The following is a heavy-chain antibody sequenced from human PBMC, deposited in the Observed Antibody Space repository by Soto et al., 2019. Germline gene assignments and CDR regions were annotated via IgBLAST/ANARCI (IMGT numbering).Heavy chain of an antibody. CDR3: ARGLTIFGVSNWFDP. CDR2: IIPIFGTA. J-gene: IGHJ5*02. V-gene: IGHV1-69*13. Sequence: ASVKVSCKASGGTFSSYAISWVRQAPGQGLEWMGGIIPIFGTANYAQKFQGRVTITADESTSTAYMELSSLRSEDTAVYYCARGLTIFGVSNWFDPWGQGTLVTVSS. D-gene: IGHD3-3*01. CDR1: GGTFSSYA.